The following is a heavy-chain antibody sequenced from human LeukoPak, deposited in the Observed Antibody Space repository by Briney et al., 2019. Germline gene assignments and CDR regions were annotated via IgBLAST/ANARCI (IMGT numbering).Heavy chain of an antibody. CDR2: ISSSSSYI. CDR3: ATGGVGATSPLFIDY. D-gene: IGHD1-26*01. Sequence: PGGSLRLSCAASGFTFGDYAVHWVRKAPGEGLEWVSFISSSSSYIYYADSLKGRFTISRDNAKNSLFLQMNSLRAEDTAVYYCATGGVGATSPLFIDYWGQGTLVTVSS. V-gene: IGHV3-21*01. J-gene: IGHJ4*02. CDR1: GFTFGDYA.